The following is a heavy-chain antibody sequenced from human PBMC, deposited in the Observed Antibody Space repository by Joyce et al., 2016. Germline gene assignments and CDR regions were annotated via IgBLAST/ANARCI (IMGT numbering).Heavy chain of an antibody. Sequence: EVQLLESGGGLVKPGGSLRLSCAASGFTFSTYAMSWVRQAPGKGLEWVSAISASGRTYYADSVKGRFTISRDNPKNTVFLQMNSLRADDTAVYSCAKDLNERATSPFDYWGQGTLVSVSS. CDR1: GFTFSTYA. CDR3: AKDLNERATSPFDY. V-gene: IGHV3-23*01. J-gene: IGHJ4*02. CDR2: ISASGRT.